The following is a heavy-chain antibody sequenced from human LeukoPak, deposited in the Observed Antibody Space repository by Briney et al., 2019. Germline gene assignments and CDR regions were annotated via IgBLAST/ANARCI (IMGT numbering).Heavy chain of an antibody. D-gene: IGHD6-13*01. Sequence: ASVKVSCKASGYTFTGYYMHWVRQAPGQGLEWMGRINPNSGGTNYAQKFQGRVTMTRDTSISTAYMELSRLRSDDTAVYYCARDRKLPEGMAALNWFDPWGQGTLVTVSS. J-gene: IGHJ5*02. CDR1: GYTFTGYY. V-gene: IGHV1-2*06. CDR2: INPNSGGT. CDR3: ARDRKLPEGMAALNWFDP.